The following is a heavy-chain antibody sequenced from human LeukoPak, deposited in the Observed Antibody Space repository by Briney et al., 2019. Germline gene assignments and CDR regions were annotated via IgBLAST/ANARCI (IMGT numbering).Heavy chain of an antibody. D-gene: IGHD3-22*01. V-gene: IGHV4-30-4*01. CDR3: ARAGQYYHDSAGYFPDF. CDR1: GDSISSGNSY. Sequence: PSQTLSLTCNVSGDSISSGNSYWSWIRQPPGKGLEWIGSIYYSGYTYHNPSLKSRVTISVDTSKDQFSLKLSAVTAADTAVYYCARAGQYYHDSAGYFPDFWGQGTLVTVSS. CDR2: IYYSGYT. J-gene: IGHJ4*02.